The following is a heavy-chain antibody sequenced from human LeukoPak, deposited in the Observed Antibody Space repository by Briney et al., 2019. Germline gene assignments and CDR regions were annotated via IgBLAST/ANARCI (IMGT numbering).Heavy chain of an antibody. CDR1: GFTFSSYA. CDR3: AKREGSSGSYTIMDV. CDR2: LSPSGGTT. V-gene: IGHV3-23*01. J-gene: IGHJ6*03. D-gene: IGHD3-10*01. Sequence: GGSLRLSCAASGFTFSSYAMSWVRHAPGKGLEWVSALSPSGGTTYYADSVKGRFTISRDNSKNTLYLQMNSLRAEDTAVYYCAKREGSSGSYTIMDVWGKGTTVTVSS.